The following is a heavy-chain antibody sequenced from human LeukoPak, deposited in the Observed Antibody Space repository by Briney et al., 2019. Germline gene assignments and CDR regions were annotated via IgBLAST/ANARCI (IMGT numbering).Heavy chain of an antibody. CDR1: GGSISSYY. Sequence: SETLSLTCTVSGGSISSYYWSWIRQPPGKGLEWIGYIYYSGSTNYNPSLKSRVTISVDTSKNQFSLKLSSVTAADTAVCYCARVVGGVLLWFGEPYYFDYWGQGTLVTVSS. J-gene: IGHJ4*02. V-gene: IGHV4-59*01. CDR3: ARVVGGVLLWFGEPYYFDY. CDR2: IYYSGST. D-gene: IGHD3-10*01.